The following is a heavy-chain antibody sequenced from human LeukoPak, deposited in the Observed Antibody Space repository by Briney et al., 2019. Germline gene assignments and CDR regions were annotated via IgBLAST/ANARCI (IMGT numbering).Heavy chain of an antibody. D-gene: IGHD3-10*02. J-gene: IGHJ6*04. V-gene: IGHV3-48*03. Sequence: PGGSLRLSCAASGFTFSSSEMSWVRQAPGKGLEWVSYISSSGSTIYYADSVKGRFNISRDNAKNSLYLQMNSLRAEDTGVYYCAELGITMIGGVWGKGTTVTISS. CDR1: GFTFSSSE. CDR3: AELGITMIGGV. CDR2: ISSSGSTI.